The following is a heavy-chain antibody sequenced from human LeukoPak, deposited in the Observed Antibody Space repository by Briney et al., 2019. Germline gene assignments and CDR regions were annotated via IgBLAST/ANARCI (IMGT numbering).Heavy chain of an antibody. CDR3: ARAYYYESRGYYEASDY. V-gene: IGHV1-46*01. CDR1: GYTFTSYS. J-gene: IGHJ4*02. CDR2: INPSDGST. Sequence: ASVKVSCKASGYTFTSYSMYWVRQAPGQGLEWMGIINPSDGSTSYAQKFQGRVTMTRDTSTSTVYMELTSLRPEDTAVYYCARAYYYESRGYYEASDYWGQGTLVTVSS. D-gene: IGHD3-22*01.